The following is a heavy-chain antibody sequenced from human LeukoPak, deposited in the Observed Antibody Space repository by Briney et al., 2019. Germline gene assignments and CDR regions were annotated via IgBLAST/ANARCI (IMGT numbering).Heavy chain of an antibody. D-gene: IGHD3-10*01. Sequence: SETLSLTCAVYGGSFSGDYWSWIRQPPGKGLEWMGEINHSGSTNYNPSLKSRVTISVDTSKNQFSLKLSSVTAADTAVYYCARRLIWFGESFDYWRQGTLVTVSS. V-gene: IGHV4-34*01. J-gene: IGHJ4*02. CDR1: GGSFSGDY. CDR3: ARRLIWFGESFDY. CDR2: INHSGST.